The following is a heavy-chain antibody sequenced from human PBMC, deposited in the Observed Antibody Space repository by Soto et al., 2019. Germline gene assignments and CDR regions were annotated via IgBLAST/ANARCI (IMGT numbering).Heavy chain of an antibody. D-gene: IGHD1-26*01. J-gene: IGHJ4*02. CDR2: IYYSGST. CDR1: GGSISSYY. Sequence: GGSISSYYWSWIRQPPGKGLEWIGYIYYSGSTYYNPSLKSRVTISVDRSKSQFSLKLTSVSAADTAVYYCARPYSTRWEPFDFWGQGTLVTVSS. V-gene: IGHV4-59*01. CDR3: ARPYSTRWEPFDF.